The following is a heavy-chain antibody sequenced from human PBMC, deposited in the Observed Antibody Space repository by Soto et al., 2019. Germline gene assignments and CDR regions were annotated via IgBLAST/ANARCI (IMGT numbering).Heavy chain of an antibody. CDR1: GGSLSNYH. CDR3: VRARSPGIAVAWFDP. V-gene: IGHV4-34*01. J-gene: IGHJ5*02. CDR2: INHIGST. D-gene: IGHD6-19*01. Sequence: QVQLQQWGAGLLRPSETLSLTCGVYGGSLSNYHWSWIRQPPGKGLEWIGEINHIGSTNYRPSLKXRXTXXVDTSKSQFALKLNSVTAADTAVYYCVRARSPGIAVAWFDPWGQGTLVTVSS.